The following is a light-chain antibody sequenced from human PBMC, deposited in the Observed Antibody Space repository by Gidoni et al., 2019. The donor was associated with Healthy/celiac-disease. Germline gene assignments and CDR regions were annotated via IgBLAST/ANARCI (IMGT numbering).Light chain of an antibody. CDR1: QSVSSN. V-gene: IGKV3-15*01. CDR3: QQYNNWLT. CDR2: GAS. Sequence: EIVMTQSPATLSVSPGERATLSCRASQSVSSNLAWYQQKPGQAPRLLIYGASTSATGIPARFSGSGSGTEFTLTISSLQSEYFAVYYCQQYNNWLTFXGXTKVEIK. J-gene: IGKJ4*01.